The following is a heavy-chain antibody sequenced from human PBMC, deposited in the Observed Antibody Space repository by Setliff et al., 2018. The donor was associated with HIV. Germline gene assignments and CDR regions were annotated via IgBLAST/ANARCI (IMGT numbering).Heavy chain of an antibody. V-gene: IGHV3-74*01. CDR2: INYHGSDI. D-gene: IGHD1-26*01. CDR3: VRDGVGTTPFDY. Sequence: GGSLRLSCVGSGFTFSNHWMQWVRQAPGKGLVWVSRINYHGSDISYADSVKGRFTISRDNAKNTVYLQMNNLRDEDTAVYFCVRDGVGTTPFDYWGQGWLVTVSS. CDR1: GFTFSNHW. J-gene: IGHJ4*02.